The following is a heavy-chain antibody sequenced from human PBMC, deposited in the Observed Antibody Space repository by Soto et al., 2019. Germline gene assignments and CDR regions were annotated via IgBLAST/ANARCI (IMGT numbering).Heavy chain of an antibody. Sequence: EVQLVESGGGLVQPGGSLRLSCAVSEFTVSSNYVSWVRQAPGKGLEWVSVIYSGGSTYYADSVKGRFTISRHNSKNTLYLQMNSLRAEDTAVYYCARENAMTTLYYYMDVWGKGTTVTVSS. D-gene: IGHD1-1*01. J-gene: IGHJ6*03. CDR3: ARENAMTTLYYYMDV. CDR1: EFTVSSNY. CDR2: IYSGGST. V-gene: IGHV3-53*04.